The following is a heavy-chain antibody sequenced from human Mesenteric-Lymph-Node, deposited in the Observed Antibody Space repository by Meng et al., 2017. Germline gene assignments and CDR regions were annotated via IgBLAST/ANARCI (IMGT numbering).Heavy chain of an antibody. CDR1: GFTFSSYW. D-gene: IGHD6-13*01. J-gene: IGHJ4*02. Sequence: GESLKISCAASGFTFSSYWMHWVRQAPGKGLVWVSHSNRDGSTTTYADSLRGRFTISRDNAKDTLYLQMNSLTAEDTAVYYCARGSGTGSWLIDYWGQGTLVTVSS. CDR3: ARGSGTGSWLIDY. CDR2: SNRDGSTT. V-gene: IGHV3-74*01.